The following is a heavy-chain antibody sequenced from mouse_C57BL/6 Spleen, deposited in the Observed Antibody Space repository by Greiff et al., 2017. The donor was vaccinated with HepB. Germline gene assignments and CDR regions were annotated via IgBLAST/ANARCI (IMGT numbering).Heavy chain of an antibody. CDR2: IYPGDGDT. V-gene: IGHV1-82*01. D-gene: IGHD2-4*01. Sequence: QVQLQQSGPELVKPGASVKISCKASGYAFSSSWMNWVKQRPGKGLEWIGRIYPGDGDTNYNGKFKGKATLTADKSSSTAYMQLSSLTSEDSAVYFCARYDYDPEWGQGTTLTVSS. J-gene: IGHJ2*01. CDR3: ARYDYDPE. CDR1: GYAFSSSW.